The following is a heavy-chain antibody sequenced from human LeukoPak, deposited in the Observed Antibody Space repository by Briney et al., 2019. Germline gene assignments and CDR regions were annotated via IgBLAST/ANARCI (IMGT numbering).Heavy chain of an antibody. J-gene: IGHJ6*02. V-gene: IGHV3-30*04. Sequence: PGRSLRLSCAVSGFSFSSYTLHWVRQAPGRGLEWVADITYDGSNQNYADSVRSRFTISRDNSKNTLYLQMNSLRAEDTAVYYCAKGDMGGKYYYYGMDVWGQGTTVTVSS. CDR1: GFSFSSYT. CDR2: ITYDGSNQ. D-gene: IGHD1-26*01. CDR3: AKGDMGGKYYYYGMDV.